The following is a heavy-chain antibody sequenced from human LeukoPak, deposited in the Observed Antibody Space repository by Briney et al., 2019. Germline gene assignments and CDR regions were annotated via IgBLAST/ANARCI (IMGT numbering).Heavy chain of an antibody. CDR1: GFTFSSYG. CDR3: AKDRSLRYFDWLLAPGLDY. CDR2: ISGSGGST. Sequence: PGGSLRLSCAASGFTFSSYGMSWVRQAPGKGLEWVSAISGSGGSTYYADSVKGRFIISRDNSKNTLYLRMNSLRAEDTAVYYRAKDRSLRYFDWLLAPGLDYWGQGTLVTVSS. D-gene: IGHD3-9*01. V-gene: IGHV3-23*01. J-gene: IGHJ4*02.